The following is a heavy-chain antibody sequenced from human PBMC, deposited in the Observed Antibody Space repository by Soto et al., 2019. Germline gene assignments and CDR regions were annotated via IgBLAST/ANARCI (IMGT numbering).Heavy chain of an antibody. J-gene: IGHJ4*02. Sequence: PSETLSLTCTVSGGSISSYYWSWIRQPPGKGLEWIGYIYYSGSTNYNPSLKSRVTISVDTSKNQFSLKLSSVTAADTAVYYCARHKRLLEWLLSDGEGYFDYWGQGTLVNVSS. CDR2: IYYSGST. CDR3: ARHKRLLEWLLSDGEGYFDY. V-gene: IGHV4-59*08. CDR1: GGSISSYY. D-gene: IGHD3-3*01.